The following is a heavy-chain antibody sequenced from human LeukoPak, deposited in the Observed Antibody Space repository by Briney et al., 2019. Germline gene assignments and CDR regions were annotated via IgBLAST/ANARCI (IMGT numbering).Heavy chain of an antibody. D-gene: IGHD3-22*01. V-gene: IGHV1-2*02. J-gene: IGHJ4*02. Sequence: GASVKVSCKASGYTFTSYAMNWVRQAPGQGLEWMGWINPNSGGTNYAQKFQGRVTMTRDTSISTAYMELSRLRSDDTAVYYCASGYYDSSGYSDYWGQGTLVTVSS. CDR3: ASGYYDSSGYSDY. CDR1: GYTFTSYA. CDR2: INPNSGGT.